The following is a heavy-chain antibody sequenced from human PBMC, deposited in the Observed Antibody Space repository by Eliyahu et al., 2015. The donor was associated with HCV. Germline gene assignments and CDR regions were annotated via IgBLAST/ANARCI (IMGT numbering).Heavy chain of an antibody. CDR3: ARGSRYGYDYRWYFDY. J-gene: IGHJ4*02. V-gene: IGHV4-34*01. D-gene: IGHD5-12*01. CDR2: INHSGST. CDR1: GGSFSGYY. Sequence: QVQLQQWGAGLLKPSETLSLTCAVYGGSFSGYYWSWIRQPPGKGLEWIGEINHSGSTNYNPSLKSRVTISVDTSKNQFSLKLSSVTAADTAVYYCARGSRYGYDYRWYFDYWGQGTLVTVSS.